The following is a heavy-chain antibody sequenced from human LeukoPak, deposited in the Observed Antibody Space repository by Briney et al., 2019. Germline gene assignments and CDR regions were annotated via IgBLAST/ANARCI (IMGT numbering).Heavy chain of an antibody. V-gene: IGHV3-30-3*01. D-gene: IGHD1-26*01. CDR1: GFTLSSYA. J-gene: IGHJ4*02. CDR2: ISYDGSNK. Sequence: GGSLRLSCAASGFTLSSYAMHWVRQAPGKGLEWVAVISYDGSNKYYADSVKGRFTISRDNSKNTLYLQMNSLRAEDTAVYYCARDSYVLSGSSHNFDYWGQGTLVTVSS. CDR3: ARDSYVLSGSSHNFDY.